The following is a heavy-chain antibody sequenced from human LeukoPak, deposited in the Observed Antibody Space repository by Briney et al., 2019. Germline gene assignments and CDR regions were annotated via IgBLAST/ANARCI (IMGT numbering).Heavy chain of an antibody. J-gene: IGHJ5*02. V-gene: IGHV3-7*01. CDR2: IKQDGSEK. CDR1: GFTFSSYW. D-gene: IGHD5-18*01. Sequence: GGSLRLSCAASGFTFSSYWMSWVRQAPGKGLEWVANIKQDGSEKCYVDSVKGRFTISRDNAKNSLYLQMNSLRAEDTAVYYCARASYSYGDHNWFDPWGQGTLVTVSS. CDR3: ARASYSYGDHNWFDP.